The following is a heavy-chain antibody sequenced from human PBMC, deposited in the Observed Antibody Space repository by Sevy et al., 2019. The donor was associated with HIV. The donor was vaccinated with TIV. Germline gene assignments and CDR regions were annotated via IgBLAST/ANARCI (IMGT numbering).Heavy chain of an antibody. CDR1: GFTFSSYA. V-gene: IGHV3-30-3*01. J-gene: IGHJ3*02. D-gene: IGHD6-19*01. CDR2: ISYDGSNK. Sequence: GGSLRLSCAASGFTFSSYAMHWVRQAPGKGLEWVAVISYDGSNKYYADSVKGRFTISRDNSKNTLYLQMNSLRAEDTAVYYCARDKYSSGCYYAFDIWGQGTMVTVSS. CDR3: ARDKYSSGCYYAFDI.